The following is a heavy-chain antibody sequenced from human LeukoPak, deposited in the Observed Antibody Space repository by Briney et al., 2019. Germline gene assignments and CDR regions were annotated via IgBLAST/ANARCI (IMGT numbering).Heavy chain of an antibody. D-gene: IGHD4-23*01. Sequence: AAVKVSCKASGYTFSKFGIAWVRQAPGQGLEWMGWISGNNDNPQSAQDLQGRVTVTIDRSTSTAYMELRSLRHDDTAVYYCARGDGGNPWDAFDIWGQGTMVTVSS. CDR2: ISGNNDNP. CDR1: GYTFSKFG. V-gene: IGHV1-18*01. CDR3: ARGDGGNPWDAFDI. J-gene: IGHJ3*02.